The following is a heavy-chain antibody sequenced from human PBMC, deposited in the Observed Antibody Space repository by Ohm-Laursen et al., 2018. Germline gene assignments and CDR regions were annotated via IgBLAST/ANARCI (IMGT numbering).Heavy chain of an antibody. Sequence: GSLRLSCSASGFTFRTFAMNWVRQAPGKGLEWVSAISSGGDHTYYADSVRGRFTISRDNAKNSLYLQMNSLRAEDTAVYHCARDPVRGLTDYWGQGTLVTVSS. CDR1: GFTFRTFA. CDR3: ARDPVRGLTDY. J-gene: IGHJ4*02. D-gene: IGHD3-16*01. V-gene: IGHV3-21*01. CDR2: ISSGGDHT.